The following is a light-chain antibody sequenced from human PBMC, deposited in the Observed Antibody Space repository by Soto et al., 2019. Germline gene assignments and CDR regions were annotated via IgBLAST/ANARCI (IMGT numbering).Light chain of an antibody. CDR1: SSNIGAGYD. J-gene: IGLJ2*01. CDR2: GNS. CDR3: QSYDSSPSGSRV. Sequence: QSVLTQPPSVSGAPGQRVTISCTGSSSNIGAGYDVHWYQQLPGTAPKLLIYGNSNRPSGVPDRFSGSKSGTSASLAITGLQAEDEADYYCQSYDSSPSGSRVFGGGTKVTVL. V-gene: IGLV1-40*01.